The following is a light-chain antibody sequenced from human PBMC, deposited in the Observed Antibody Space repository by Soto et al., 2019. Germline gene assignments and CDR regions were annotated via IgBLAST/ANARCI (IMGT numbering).Light chain of an antibody. J-gene: IGKJ3*01. CDR3: QHYGNSPPEYT. CDR1: QSVSSSF. V-gene: IGKV3-20*01. Sequence: EIVLTQSPGTLSLSPGERATLSCRASQSVSSSFLAWYQQRPGQAPRLLIFGASYRATGIPDRFSGTGSGTDFTLTISKLEPEDFAVYYCQHYGNSPPEYTFGPGTQVD. CDR2: GAS.